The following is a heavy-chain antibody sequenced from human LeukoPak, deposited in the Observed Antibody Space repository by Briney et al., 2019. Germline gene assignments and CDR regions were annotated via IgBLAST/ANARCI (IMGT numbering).Heavy chain of an antibody. D-gene: IGHD3-16*01. CDR3: ARGAGGF. CDR2: VYHTGST. Sequence: PGTLSLTCAVSGGSISSGHGWSWVRQPPGEGLEWIGEVYHTGSTYYNPSLKSRVTISVDTSKNQFSLKLSSVTAADTAVYYCARGAGGFWGQGSLVTVSS. CDR1: GGSISSGHG. J-gene: IGHJ4*02. V-gene: IGHV4-4*03.